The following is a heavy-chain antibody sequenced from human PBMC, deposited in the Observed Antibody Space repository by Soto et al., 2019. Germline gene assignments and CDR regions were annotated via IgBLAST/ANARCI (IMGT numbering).Heavy chain of an antibody. D-gene: IGHD3-10*02. CDR2: IIPIFATV. J-gene: IGHJ6*02. CDR1: GGTHNNYA. Sequence: QVQLLQSGSEVRKPGSSVKVSCKASGGTHNNYAFTWVRQARGQGLEWVGGIIPIFATVVYAQRFEGRVTISADKYTSTVYMELTNLSFGVTAGYYCTICWEAVRYQCYVLDVWGQGTEITVSS. V-gene: IGHV1-69*06. CDR3: TICWEAVRYQCYVLDV.